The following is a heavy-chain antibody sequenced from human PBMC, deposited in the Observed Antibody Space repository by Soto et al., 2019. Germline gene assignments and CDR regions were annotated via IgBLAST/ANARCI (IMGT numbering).Heavy chain of an antibody. CDR3: ASGWGSYDILTGDYYYYGMDV. D-gene: IGHD3-9*01. CDR2: IIPILGIA. CDR1: GGTFSSYT. Sequence: QVQLVQSGAEVKKPGSSVKVSCKASGGTFSSYTISWVRQAPGQGLEWMGRIIPILGIANYAQKFQGRVTITADKSTSTAYMELSSLRSEDTAVYYCASGWGSYDILTGDYYYYGMDVWGQGTTVTVSS. J-gene: IGHJ6*02. V-gene: IGHV1-69*02.